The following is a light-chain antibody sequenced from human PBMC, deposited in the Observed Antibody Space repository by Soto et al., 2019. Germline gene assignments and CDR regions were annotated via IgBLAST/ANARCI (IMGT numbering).Light chain of an antibody. CDR3: SSYAGSSNV. CDR2: EVN. Sequence: QSALTQPPSASGSPGQSVAISCTGTSNDVGGYNYVSWYQQHPGKAPKLMIYEVNKRPSGVPDRFSGSKSGNTASLTVSGLQAEDEADYYCSSYAGSSNVFGTGTKV. V-gene: IGLV2-8*01. J-gene: IGLJ1*01. CDR1: SNDVGGYNY.